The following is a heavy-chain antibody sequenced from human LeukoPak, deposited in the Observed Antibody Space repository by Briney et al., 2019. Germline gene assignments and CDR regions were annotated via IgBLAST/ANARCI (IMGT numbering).Heavy chain of an antibody. CDR1: GFTFRSNG. CDR2: IRYDGNNK. J-gene: IGHJ3*02. V-gene: IGHV3-30*02. CDR3: AKGYGDLVAFDI. Sequence: GGSLRLSCAASGFTFRSNGMDWVRQAPGKGLEWVAFIRYDGNNKDYGDSVKGRFTISRDNSKNTLYLQMNSLRVEDTAVYYCAKGYGDLVAFDIWGQGTMVTVSS. D-gene: IGHD4-17*01.